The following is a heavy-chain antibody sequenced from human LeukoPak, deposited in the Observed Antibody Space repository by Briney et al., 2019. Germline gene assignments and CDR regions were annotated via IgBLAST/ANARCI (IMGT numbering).Heavy chain of an antibody. D-gene: IGHD2-2*01. Sequence: GASVKVSCNASGYTFTGYSMHWVRQAPGQGLEWMGWINPNSGVTNYAQKFQGRVTMTRDTSISTAYMELSSLRSDDTAVYYCARVGVEGASCYDYWGQGTLVTVSS. CDR1: GYTFTGYS. CDR3: ARVGVEGASCYDY. V-gene: IGHV1-2*02. J-gene: IGHJ4*02. CDR2: INPNSGVT.